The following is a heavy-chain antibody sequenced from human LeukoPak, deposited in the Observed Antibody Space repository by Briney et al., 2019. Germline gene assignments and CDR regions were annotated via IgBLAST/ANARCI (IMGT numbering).Heavy chain of an antibody. V-gene: IGHV3-23*01. CDR1: GFTFSSYP. D-gene: IGHD6-13*01. J-gene: IGHJ4*02. CDR3: AKGRSSWYPYYFDY. Sequence: GGSLRLSCAASGFTFSSYPMRWVRQAQGKGLEWVSGISSSGDRTYYADSVKGRFTISRDNSKNTLYLQMNSLRAEDTAVYYCAKGRSSWYPYYFDYWGQGTLVTVSS. CDR2: ISSSGDRT.